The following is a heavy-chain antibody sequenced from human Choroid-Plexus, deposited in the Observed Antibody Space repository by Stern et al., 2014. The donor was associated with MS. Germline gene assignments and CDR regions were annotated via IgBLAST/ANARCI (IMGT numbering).Heavy chain of an antibody. CDR2: ISYDGSK. J-gene: IGHJ4*02. CDR1: GFSFSSFG. CDR3: AKDRQYLTFFFDF. Sequence: MQLVESGGGVVQPGGPLRLSCAASGFSFSSFGMHWVRQAPGKGLEWVALISYDGSKDYADSVKSRFAISRDNSKNTLYLQMNSLRAEDTAVYYCAKDRQYLTFFFDFWGQGSLVTVSS. V-gene: IGHV3-30*18. D-gene: IGHD2/OR15-2a*01.